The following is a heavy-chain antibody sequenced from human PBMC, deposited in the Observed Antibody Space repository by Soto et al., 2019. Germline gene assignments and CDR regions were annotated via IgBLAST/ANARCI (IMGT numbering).Heavy chain of an antibody. CDR1: GASFTSNDW. J-gene: IGHJ4*01. Sequence: TLSLTCAVSGASFTSNDWWTWVRQPPGRGLEWIGEIYRTGSTNYNPSLKSRVTISLDKSENQFSLKVTSLTAADTAVYYCASRDPGTSVDYWGQGTLVTVSS. V-gene: IGHV4-4*02. CDR3: ASRDPGTSVDY. CDR2: IYRTGST. D-gene: IGHD1-7*01.